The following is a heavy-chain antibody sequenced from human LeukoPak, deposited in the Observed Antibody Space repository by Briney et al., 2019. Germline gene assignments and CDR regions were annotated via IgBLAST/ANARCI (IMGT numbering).Heavy chain of an antibody. V-gene: IGHV3-7*01. Sequence: SGGSLRLSCAASGFTFSSYWMSWLRQAPGKGLEWVATIRQDGSEKFYVDSAKGRFTVSRDNAKTSLYLQMNSLRAEDTAVYYCAREANARFDYWGQGTLVTVSS. CDR2: IRQDGSEK. D-gene: IGHD1-1*01. CDR1: GFTFSSYW. J-gene: IGHJ4*02. CDR3: AREANARFDY.